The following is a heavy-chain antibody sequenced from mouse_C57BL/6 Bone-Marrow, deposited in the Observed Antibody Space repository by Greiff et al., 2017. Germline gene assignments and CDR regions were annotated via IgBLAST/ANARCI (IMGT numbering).Heavy chain of an antibody. CDR2: IWGDG. Sequence: VMLVESGPGLVAPSQSLSITCTVSGFSLTSYGVSWVRQPPGKGLEWLGVIWGDGSISKDNSTSQVFLKLNSLQTDDTATYYCAKEGWLRFAYWGQGTLVTVSA. J-gene: IGHJ3*01. D-gene: IGHD2-3*01. CDR1: GFSLTSYG. V-gene: IGHV2-3*01. CDR3: AKEGWLRFAY.